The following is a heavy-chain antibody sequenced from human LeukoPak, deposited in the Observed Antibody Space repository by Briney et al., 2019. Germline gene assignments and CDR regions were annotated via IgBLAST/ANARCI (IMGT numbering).Heavy chain of an antibody. CDR1: GFSFSNYA. D-gene: IGHD2-8*01. Sequence: GGSLRLSCAASGFSFSNYAMNWVRQAPGKGLEWVSTITGSGGSTHYADSVKGRFTIPRDNSKNTLYLQMNSLRADDTAVYHCAKGLKPAMASRSNYFDYWGQGALVTVSS. J-gene: IGHJ4*02. CDR2: ITGSGGST. CDR3: AKGLKPAMASRSNYFDY. V-gene: IGHV3-23*01.